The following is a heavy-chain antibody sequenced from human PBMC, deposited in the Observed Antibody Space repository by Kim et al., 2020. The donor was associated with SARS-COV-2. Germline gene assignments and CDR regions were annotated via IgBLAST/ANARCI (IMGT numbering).Heavy chain of an antibody. J-gene: IGHJ4*02. CDR1: GFTFSSYG. CDR2: IWYDGSNK. Sequence: GGSLRLSCAASGFTFSSYGMHWVRQAPGKGLEWVAVIWYDGSNKYYADSVKSRFTISRDNSKYTLYLQMNSLRAEDTAVYYCARDGGEEWLVIRRYYFDYWGQGTLVTVSS. D-gene: IGHD6-19*01. CDR3: ARDGGEEWLVIRRYYFDY. V-gene: IGHV3-33*08.